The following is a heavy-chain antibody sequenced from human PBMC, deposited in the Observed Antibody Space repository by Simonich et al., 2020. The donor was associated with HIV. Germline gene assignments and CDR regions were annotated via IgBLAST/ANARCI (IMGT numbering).Heavy chain of an antibody. CDR2: INQSRST. CDR1: GGSFSVYY. D-gene: IGHD4-17*01. CDR3: ARRHPTTVTTPYFDY. J-gene: IGHJ4*02. Sequence: QVQLQQWGAGLLKPSETLSLTCAVYGGSFSVYYWNWLRLTPGTGLEGIGEINQSRSTNYNPSLKRRVTISVNTSKTQFSRKLSSVTAADTAVYYCARRHPTTVTTPYFDYWGQGTLVTVSS. V-gene: IGHV4-34*01.